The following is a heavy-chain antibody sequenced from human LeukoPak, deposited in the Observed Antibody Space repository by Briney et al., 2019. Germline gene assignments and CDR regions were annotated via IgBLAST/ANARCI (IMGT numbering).Heavy chain of an antibody. CDR1: GFTFSTYT. CDR2: ISSSSFFI. D-gene: IGHD5-18*01. V-gene: IGHV3-21*04. Sequence: GGSLRLSCVASGFTFSTYTMNWVRQAPGKGLEWVSTISSSSFFISYADSVEGRFTISRDNAKNSLYLQMKSLRAEDTAVYYCARGLWSHGYSYGLPFDYWGQGTLVTVSS. J-gene: IGHJ4*02. CDR3: ARGLWSHGYSYGLPFDY.